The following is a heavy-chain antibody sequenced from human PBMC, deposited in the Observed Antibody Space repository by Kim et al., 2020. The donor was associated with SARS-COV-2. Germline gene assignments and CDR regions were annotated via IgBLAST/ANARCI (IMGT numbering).Heavy chain of an antibody. D-gene: IGHD6-13*01. V-gene: IGHV4-39*01. CDR3: ARRWYSSSWFYYGMDV. J-gene: IGHJ6*02. Sequence: SLKSRVTISVDTSKNQFSLKLSSVTAADTAVYYCARRWYSSSWFYYGMDVWGQGTTVTVSS.